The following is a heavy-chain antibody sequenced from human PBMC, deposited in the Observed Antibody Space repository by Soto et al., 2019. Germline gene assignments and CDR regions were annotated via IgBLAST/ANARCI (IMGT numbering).Heavy chain of an antibody. CDR2: ISAYNGNT. V-gene: IGHV1-18*01. D-gene: IGHD1-7*01. CDR3: AGTGTTYYYYYGMDV. J-gene: IGHJ6*02. CDR1: GYTFTSYG. Sequence: ASVKVSCKAFGYTFTSYGISWVRQAPGQGLEWMGWISAYNGNTNYAQKLQGRVTMTTDTSTSTAYMELRSLRSDDTAVYYCAGTGTTYYYYYGMDVWGQGTTVTVSS.